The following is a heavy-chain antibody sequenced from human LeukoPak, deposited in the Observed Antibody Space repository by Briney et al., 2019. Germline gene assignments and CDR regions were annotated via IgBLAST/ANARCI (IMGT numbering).Heavy chain of an antibody. CDR1: GGSMTNSTYY. J-gene: IGHJ4*02. CDR2: IYYSGST. V-gene: IGHV4-39*07. CDR3: ARAYGEYYYDSSGYYYTD. Sequence: SETLSLTCTVSGGSMTNSTYYWGWIRQPPGKGLEWIGSIYYSGSTYYNPSLKSRVTISVDTSKNQFSLKLSSVTAADTAVYYCARAYGEYYYDSSGYYYTDWGQGTLVTVSS. D-gene: IGHD3-22*01.